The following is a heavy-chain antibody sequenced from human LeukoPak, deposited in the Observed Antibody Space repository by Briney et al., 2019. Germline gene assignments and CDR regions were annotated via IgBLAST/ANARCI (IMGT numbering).Heavy chain of an antibody. J-gene: IGHJ4*02. D-gene: IGHD3-16*01. CDR1: GGSISSYY. Sequence: SETLSLTCTVSGGSISSYYWGWIRQPPGKGLEWIGYIYYSGSTNYNPPLKSRVTISVDTSKNQFSLKLSSVTAADTAVYYCARRGTNAGPDFDYWGQGTLVTVSS. CDR3: ARRGTNAGPDFDY. V-gene: IGHV4-59*01. CDR2: IYYSGST.